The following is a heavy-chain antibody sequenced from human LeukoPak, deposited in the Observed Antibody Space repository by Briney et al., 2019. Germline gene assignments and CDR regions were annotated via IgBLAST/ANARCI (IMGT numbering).Heavy chain of an antibody. CDR3: ACQIEVGATHRGFYYYMDV. CDR1: GGTFSSYA. CDR2: IIPMFGTA. D-gene: IGHD1-26*01. V-gene: IGHV1-69*06. Sequence: VASVKVSCKASGGTFSSYAISWVRQAHGQGLEWMGGIIPMFGTANYAQKIQGRVTITADKSTSTAYMELSSLRSEDTAVYYCACQIEVGATHRGFYYYMDVWGKGTTVTVSS. J-gene: IGHJ6*03.